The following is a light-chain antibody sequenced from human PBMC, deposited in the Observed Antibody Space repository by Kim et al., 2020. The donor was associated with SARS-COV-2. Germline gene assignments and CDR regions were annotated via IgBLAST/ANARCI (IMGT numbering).Light chain of an antibody. Sequence: SLTITATGTSSGVGSYNLVSWYQQHPGKAPNLMIFEVSKRPSGVSNRFSGSKSGNTASLTISGLQAEDEADYYCCSYAGTITFVVFGGGTQLTVL. CDR1: SSGVGSYNL. V-gene: IGLV2-23*02. CDR2: EVS. CDR3: CSYAGTITFVV. J-gene: IGLJ2*01.